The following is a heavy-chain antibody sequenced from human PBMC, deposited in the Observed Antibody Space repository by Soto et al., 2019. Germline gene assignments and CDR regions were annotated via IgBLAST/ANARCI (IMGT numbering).Heavy chain of an antibody. V-gene: IGHV3-23*01. Sequence: PGGSLRLSCAVSGFSFGTYTVNWVRQAPGMGLEWVSGLSDSAGTTHYAYSVKGRFTISRDKSKNTLYLQMNNLRAEDTAVYYCAKHLIGARLQSPFDLWRQGTQVTVSS. D-gene: IGHD3-22*01. CDR2: LSDSAGTT. CDR1: GFSFGTYT. J-gene: IGHJ4*02. CDR3: AKHLIGARLQSPFDL.